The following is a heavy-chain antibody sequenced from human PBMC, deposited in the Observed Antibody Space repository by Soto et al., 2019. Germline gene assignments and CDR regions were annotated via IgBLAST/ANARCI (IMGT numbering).Heavy chain of an antibody. V-gene: IGHV1-24*01. CDR3: ATDLRHDYSNYPYPSYYMDV. D-gene: IGHD4-4*01. CDR2: FDPEDGET. Sequence: ASVKVSCKVSGYTLTELSMHWVRQAPGKGLEWMGGFDPEDGETIYAQKFQGRVTMTEDTSTDTAYMELSSLRSEDTAVYYCATDLRHDYSNYPYPSYYMDVWGKGTTVTLSS. CDR1: GYTLTELS. J-gene: IGHJ6*03.